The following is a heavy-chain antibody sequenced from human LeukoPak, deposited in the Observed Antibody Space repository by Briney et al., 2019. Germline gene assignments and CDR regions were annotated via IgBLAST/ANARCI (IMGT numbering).Heavy chain of an antibody. Sequence: PGGTLRLSCAASGFTFSNYGMSWVRQAPGKGPEWVSGIRGNAGTTYYADSVKGRFTIFRDNSKNILSLQMNSPRVEDTAIYYCAKGHTDSSGYYYFDFWGQGTLVTVSS. V-gene: IGHV3-23*01. J-gene: IGHJ4*02. D-gene: IGHD3-22*01. CDR1: GFTFSNYG. CDR2: IRGNAGTT. CDR3: AKGHTDSSGYYYFDF.